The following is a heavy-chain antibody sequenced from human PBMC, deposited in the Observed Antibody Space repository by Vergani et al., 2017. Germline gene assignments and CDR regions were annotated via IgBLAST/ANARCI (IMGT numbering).Heavy chain of an antibody. CDR2: IYTSGAT. CDR3: ARDGGEYDKDALDV. CDR1: GGSSSTGGQS. Sequence: QVQLQESGPGLVKPSQTLPLTCTVSGGSSSTGGQSWTWLRQSAGKGLEWIGRIYTSGATNYNPSLRSRAIMSVAASKKQFSLKLTSVTAADTAVYYCARDGGEYDKDALDVWGQGTKVTVTS. V-gene: IGHV4-61*02. D-gene: IGHD2-21*01. J-gene: IGHJ3*01.